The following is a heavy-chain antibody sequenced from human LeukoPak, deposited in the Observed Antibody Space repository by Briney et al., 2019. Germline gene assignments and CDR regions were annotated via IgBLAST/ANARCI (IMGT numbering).Heavy chain of an antibody. CDR2: ITCGGGST. CDR1: GFTLSSYA. CDR3: AKKGYFGQWLPPRDPYYFDY. J-gene: IGHJ4*02. V-gene: IGHV3-23*01. Sequence: GGSLRLSCAASGFTLSSYAMSWVRQAPGKGLEWVSPITCGGGSTYYADSVKGRFTISRDNSKNTLYLQMNSLRVEDTAVYYCAKKGYFGQWLPPRDPYYFDYWGQGTLVTVSS. D-gene: IGHD3-22*01.